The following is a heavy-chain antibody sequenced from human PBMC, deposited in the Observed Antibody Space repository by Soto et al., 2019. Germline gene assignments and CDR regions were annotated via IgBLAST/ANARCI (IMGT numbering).Heavy chain of an antibody. J-gene: IGHJ4*02. Sequence: ASVKVSCKASGYSFSSYGVSWVRQAPGQGLEWIGWINPYNGNTLNAQNLQGRVTLTTDTSTSTAYMELRSLRSDDTAVYYCARGGIVAAYYFDYWGRGTLVTVSS. D-gene: IGHD1-26*01. V-gene: IGHV1-18*04. CDR1: GYSFSSYG. CDR2: INPYNGNT. CDR3: ARGGIVAAYYFDY.